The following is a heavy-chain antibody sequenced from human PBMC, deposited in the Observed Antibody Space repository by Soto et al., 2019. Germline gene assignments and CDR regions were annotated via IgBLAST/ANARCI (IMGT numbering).Heavy chain of an antibody. D-gene: IGHD6-19*01. CDR1: GGTFSSYA. CDR2: IIPIFGTA. CDR3: ARASPYSSGWPYYYYYMDV. Sequence: SVKVSCKASGGTFSSYAISWVRQAPGQGLEWMGGIIPIFGTANYAQKFQGRVTITADESTSTAYMELSSLRSEDTAVYYCARASPYSSGWPYYYYYMDVWGKGTTVTVSS. V-gene: IGHV1-69*13. J-gene: IGHJ6*03.